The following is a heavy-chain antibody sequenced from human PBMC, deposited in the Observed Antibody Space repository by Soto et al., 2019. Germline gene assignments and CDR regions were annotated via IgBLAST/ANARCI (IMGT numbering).Heavy chain of an antibody. CDR1: GGSFSGYY. V-gene: IGHV4-34*01. CDR3: ARGRITIFGVVTVDYYYYMDV. J-gene: IGHJ6*03. Sequence: PSETLSLTCAVYGGSFSGYYWSWIRQPPGKGLEWIGEINHSGSTNYNPSLKSRVTISVDTSKNQFSLKLSSVTAADTAVYYCARGRITIFGVVTVDYYYYMDVWGKGTTVTVSS. CDR2: INHSGST. D-gene: IGHD3-3*01.